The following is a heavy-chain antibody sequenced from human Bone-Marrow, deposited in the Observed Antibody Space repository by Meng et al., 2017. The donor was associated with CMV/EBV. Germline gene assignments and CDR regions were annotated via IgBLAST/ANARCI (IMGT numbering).Heavy chain of an antibody. CDR2: IIPIFGTA. Sequence: SVKVSCKASGYTFTSYGISWVRQAPGQGLEWMGGIIPIFGTANYAQKFQGRVTITTDESTSTAYMELSSLRSEDTAVYYCASWDSIVVIPAASRYYYGMDVWGQGTTVTVSS. D-gene: IGHD2-2*01. CDR1: GYTFTSYG. CDR3: ASWDSIVVIPAASRYYYGMDV. J-gene: IGHJ6*02. V-gene: IGHV1-69*05.